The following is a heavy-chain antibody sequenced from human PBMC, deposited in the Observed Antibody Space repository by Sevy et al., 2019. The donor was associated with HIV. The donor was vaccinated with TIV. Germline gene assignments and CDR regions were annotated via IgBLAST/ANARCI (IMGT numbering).Heavy chain of an antibody. Sequence: GGCLRLSCAASGFTFSSHTMLWVRQAPGKGLEYVSAINPNGGRTYSANSVKGRFTISRDNSNDMLYLKMDSLRTEDMAVYYCARVASGELLPNGLDSWGQGTLVTVSS. D-gene: IGHD1-7*01. CDR3: ARVASGELLPNGLDS. J-gene: IGHJ4*02. CDR1: GFTFSSHT. CDR2: INPNGGRT. V-gene: IGHV3-64*01.